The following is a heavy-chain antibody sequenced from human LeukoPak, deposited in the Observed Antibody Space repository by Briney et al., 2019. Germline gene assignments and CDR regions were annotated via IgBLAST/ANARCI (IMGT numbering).Heavy chain of an antibody. CDR2: ISGSGGST. J-gene: IGHJ4*02. CDR3: AKDMSGSYYGRPLYYFDY. CDR1: GFTFSSYA. D-gene: IGHD1-26*01. V-gene: IGHV3-23*01. Sequence: GGSLRLSCAASGFTFSSYAMSWVRQAPGKGLEWVSAISGSGGSTYYADSVKGRFTISRDNSKNTLYLQMNSLRAEDTAVYYCAKDMSGSYYGRPLYYFDYWGQGTLVTVSS.